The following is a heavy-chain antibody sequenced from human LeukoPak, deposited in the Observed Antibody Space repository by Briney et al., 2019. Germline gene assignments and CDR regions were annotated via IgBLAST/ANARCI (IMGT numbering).Heavy chain of an antibody. CDR2: IRYDGSNK. V-gene: IGHV3-30*02. J-gene: IGHJ4*02. CDR1: GFTFSSYG. D-gene: IGHD3-22*01. CDR3: ANTADYDSSGYAG. Sequence: GGSLRLSCAASGFTFSSYGMHWVRQAPGKGLEWVAFIRYDGSNKYYADSVKGRFTISRDNSKNTLYLQMNSLRAEDTAVYYCANTADYDSSGYAGWGQGTLVTVSS.